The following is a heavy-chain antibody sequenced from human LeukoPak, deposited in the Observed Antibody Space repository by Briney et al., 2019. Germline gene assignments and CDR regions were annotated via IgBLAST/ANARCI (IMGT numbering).Heavy chain of an antibody. J-gene: IGHJ6*03. CDR2: ISAYNGNT. CDR3: ARILGSSSWPAGYYYYYMDV. CDR1: GYTFTSYG. Sequence: ASVAVSCKASGYTFTSYGISWVRQAPGQGLEWMGWISAYNGNTNYAQKLQGRVTMTTDTSTSTAYMELRSLRSDDTAVYYCARILGSSSWPAGYYYYYMDVWGKGTTVTISS. V-gene: IGHV1-18*01. D-gene: IGHD6-13*01.